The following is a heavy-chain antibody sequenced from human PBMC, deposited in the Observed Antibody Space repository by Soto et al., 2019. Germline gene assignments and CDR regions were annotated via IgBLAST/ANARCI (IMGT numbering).Heavy chain of an antibody. Sequence: EASVKVSCKASGGTISTHAISWVRQAPGQGLEWMGGTIPIFGSPNYAQNFQGRVTITADKSTNTAYLELTSLTSEDTAMYYCARESHDIAVAPATVLGPFTWFDPWGQGTLVTVSS. CDR2: TIPIFGSP. J-gene: IGHJ5*02. CDR3: ARESHDIAVAPATVLGPFTWFDP. V-gene: IGHV1-69*06. D-gene: IGHD3-9*01. CDR1: GGTISTHA.